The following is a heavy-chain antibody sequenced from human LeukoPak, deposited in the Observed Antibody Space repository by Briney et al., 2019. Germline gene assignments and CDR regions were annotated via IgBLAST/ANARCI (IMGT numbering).Heavy chain of an antibody. Sequence: SETLSLTCTVSGGSISSGVYYWSWIRQYPGKGLEWIGYIYYSGSTYSNPSLKSRLTMSVDISKNQFSLKLSSVTAADTAVYYCARGVKGLRGAFDIWGQGTMVTVSS. J-gene: IGHJ3*02. CDR1: GGSISSGVYY. V-gene: IGHV4-31*03. D-gene: IGHD3-10*01. CDR2: IYYSGST. CDR3: ARGVKGLRGAFDI.